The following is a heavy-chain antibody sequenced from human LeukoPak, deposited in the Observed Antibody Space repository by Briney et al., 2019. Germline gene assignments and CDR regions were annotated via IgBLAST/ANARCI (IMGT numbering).Heavy chain of an antibody. V-gene: IGHV4-34*01. Sequence: SETLSLTCAVYGGSFSGYYWSWIRQPPGKGLEWNGEINHSGSTNYNPSLKSRVTISVDTSKNQFSLKLSSVTAADTAVYYCARNLKIVVVPAAIQRHYYYYGMDVWGQGTTVTVSS. D-gene: IGHD2-2*02. J-gene: IGHJ6*02. CDR2: INHSGST. CDR1: GGSFSGYY. CDR3: ARNLKIVVVPAAIQRHYYYYGMDV.